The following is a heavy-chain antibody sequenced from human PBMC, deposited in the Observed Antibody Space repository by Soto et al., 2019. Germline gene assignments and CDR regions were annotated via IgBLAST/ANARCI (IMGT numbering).Heavy chain of an antibody. CDR1: GGTFSSYA. CDR3: ARSQGSSTSLEIYYYYYYSRDV. Sequence: QVQLVQSGAEVKKPGSSVKVSCKAYGGTFSSYAISWVRQAPGQGLEWMGGIIPIPGTANYAQKFQGRVTITADESTSTAYMELSSMRPEDTAVYYCARSQGSSTSLEIYYYYYYSRDVWGQGTTVTVS. D-gene: IGHD2-2*01. V-gene: IGHV1-69*01. CDR2: IIPIPGTA. J-gene: IGHJ6*02.